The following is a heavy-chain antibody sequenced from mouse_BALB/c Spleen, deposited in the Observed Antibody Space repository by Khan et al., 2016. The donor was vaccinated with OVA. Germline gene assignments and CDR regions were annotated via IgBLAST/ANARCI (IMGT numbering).Heavy chain of an antibody. CDR2: INPCNGYT. CDR3: AREGGYYRTDGWFSY. Sequence: QVQLQQSGAELARPGASVKLSCKASGYTFTTYTMHWVKQRPGQGLEWIGYINPCNGYTNYNQKFKDKSTLTADKSSSTPYMQLSSLTSDYSAVFYSAREGGYYRTDGWFSYWGQGTLGTVAA. J-gene: IGHJ3*01. CDR1: GYTFTTYT. D-gene: IGHD2-14*01. V-gene: IGHV1-4*01.